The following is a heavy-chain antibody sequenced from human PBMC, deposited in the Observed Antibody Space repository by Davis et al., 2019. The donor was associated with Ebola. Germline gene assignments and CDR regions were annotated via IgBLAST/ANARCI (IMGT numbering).Heavy chain of an antibody. Sequence: PGGSLRLSCVASGFTFGSYAMHWVRQTPGKGLEWVAVIWFDGSKKDYADSVKGRFTISRDDSKKEVYLEMSSLRAEDTAVYYCATGDYYDGEGYNRWGQGTLVTVSS. CDR2: IWFDGSKK. CDR3: ATGDYYDGEGYNR. J-gene: IGHJ5*02. D-gene: IGHD3-16*01. CDR1: GFTFGSYA. V-gene: IGHV3-33*08.